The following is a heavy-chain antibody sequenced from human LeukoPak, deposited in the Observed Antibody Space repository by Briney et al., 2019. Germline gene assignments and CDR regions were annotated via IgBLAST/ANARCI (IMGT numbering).Heavy chain of an antibody. Sequence: ASVKVSCKASGYTFTSYGISWVRQAPGQGLEWMGWISAYNGNTNYAQKLQGRVTMTTDTSTSTAYMELRSLRSDDTAVYYCAKDTYGDLYFDYWGQGTLVTVSS. J-gene: IGHJ4*02. CDR2: ISAYNGNT. D-gene: IGHD4-17*01. V-gene: IGHV1-18*01. CDR3: AKDTYGDLYFDY. CDR1: GYTFTSYG.